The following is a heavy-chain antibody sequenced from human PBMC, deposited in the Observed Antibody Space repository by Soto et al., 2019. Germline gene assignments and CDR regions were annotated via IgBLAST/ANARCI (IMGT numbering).Heavy chain of an antibody. D-gene: IGHD5-18*01. CDR2: IIPIFGTA. CDR3: ARSGYSYGYLNDWYFDL. Sequence: QVQLVQSGAEVMKPGSSVKVSCKASGGTFSSYAISWVRQAPGQGLEWMGGIIPIFGTANYAQKFQGRVTITADESTSTAYMELSSLRSEDTAVYYCARSGYSYGYLNDWYFDLWGRGTLVTVSS. V-gene: IGHV1-69*01. J-gene: IGHJ2*01. CDR1: GGTFSSYA.